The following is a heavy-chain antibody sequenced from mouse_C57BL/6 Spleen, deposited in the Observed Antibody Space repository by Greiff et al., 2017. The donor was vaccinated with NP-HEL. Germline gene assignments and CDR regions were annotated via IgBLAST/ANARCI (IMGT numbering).Heavy chain of an antibody. CDR3: ARSPYGTYDMDY. CDR1: GYAFTNYL. D-gene: IGHD2-1*01. CDR2: INPGSGGT. Sequence: VQLQQSGAELVRPGTSVKVSCKASGYAFTNYLIEWVKQRPGQGLEWIGVINPGSGGTNYNEKFKGKATLTADKSSSTAYMQLSSLTSEDSAVYFCARSPYGTYDMDYWGQGTSVTVSS. J-gene: IGHJ4*01. V-gene: IGHV1-54*01.